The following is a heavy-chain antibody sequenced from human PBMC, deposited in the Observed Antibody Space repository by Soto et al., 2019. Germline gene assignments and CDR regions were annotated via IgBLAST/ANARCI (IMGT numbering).Heavy chain of an antibody. CDR3: ASFFKYGDDSRWFDP. V-gene: IGHV1-8*01. D-gene: IGHD4-17*01. Sequence: ASVKVSCKASGYTFTSYDINWVRQATGQGLEYLGWMNPNSGNTGYVQKFQGRVTMTRDTSISTAYMELSSLRSEDTAVYYCASFFKYGDDSRWFDPCGQLTLVPVSS. J-gene: IGHJ5*02. CDR1: GYTFTSYD. CDR2: MNPNSGNT.